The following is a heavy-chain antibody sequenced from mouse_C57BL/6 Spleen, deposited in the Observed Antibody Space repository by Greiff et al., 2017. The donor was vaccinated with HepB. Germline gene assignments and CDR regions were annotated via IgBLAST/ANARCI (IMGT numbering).Heavy chain of an antibody. Sequence: EVMLVESGGDLVKPGGSLKLSCAASGFTFSSYGMSWVRQTPDKRLEWVATISSGGSYTYYPDSVKGRFTISRDNAKNTLYLQMSSLKSEDTAMYYCARHGLDGYYPFDYWGQGTTLTVSS. CDR2: ISSGGSYT. V-gene: IGHV5-6*01. CDR1: GFTFSSYG. J-gene: IGHJ2*01. D-gene: IGHD2-3*01. CDR3: ARHGLDGYYPFDY.